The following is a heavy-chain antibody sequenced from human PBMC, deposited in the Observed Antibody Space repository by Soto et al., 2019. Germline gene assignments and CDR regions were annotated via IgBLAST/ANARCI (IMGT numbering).Heavy chain of an antibody. CDR3: ASDRVVPAAIGYYYYYYGMDV. J-gene: IGHJ6*02. Sequence: EVQLVESGGGLVQPGGSLRLSCAASGFTFSSYWMSWVRQAPGKGLEWVANRKQDGSEKYYVDSVKGRFTISRDNAKNSLYLQMNSLRAEDTAVYYCASDRVVPAAIGYYYYYYGMDVWGQGTTVTVSS. D-gene: IGHD2-2*02. CDR2: RKQDGSEK. V-gene: IGHV3-7*03. CDR1: GFTFSSYW.